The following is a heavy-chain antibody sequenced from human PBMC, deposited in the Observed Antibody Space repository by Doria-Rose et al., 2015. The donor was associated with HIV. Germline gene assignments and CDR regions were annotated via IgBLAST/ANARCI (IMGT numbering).Heavy chain of an antibody. CDR2: IKQDGSEK. D-gene: IGHD4-17*01. J-gene: IGHJ4*02. V-gene: IGHV3-7*03. CDR1: GFTFSRYW. Sequence: AASGFTFSRYWMSWVRQAPGKGLEWVANIKQDGSEKYYVDSVKGRFTISRDNAKNSLYLQMNSLRAEDTAVYYCARRDLFYGGNAYYFDLWGQGTLVTVSS. CDR3: ARRDLFYGGNAYYFDL.